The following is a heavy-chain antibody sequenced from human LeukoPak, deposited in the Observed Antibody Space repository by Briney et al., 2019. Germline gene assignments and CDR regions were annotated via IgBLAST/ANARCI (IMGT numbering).Heavy chain of an antibody. CDR1: GFTFSSYW. J-gene: IGHJ4*02. V-gene: IGHV3-7*01. CDR2: IKQDGSEK. CDR3: AREGYYYDSSGYYSPFDY. D-gene: IGHD3-22*01. Sequence: GGSLRLSCAASGFTFSSYWTSWVRQAPGKGLEWVANIKQDGSEKYYVDSVKGRFTISRDNAKNSLYLQMNSLRAEDTAVYYCAREGYYYDSSGYYSPFDYWGQGTLVTVSS.